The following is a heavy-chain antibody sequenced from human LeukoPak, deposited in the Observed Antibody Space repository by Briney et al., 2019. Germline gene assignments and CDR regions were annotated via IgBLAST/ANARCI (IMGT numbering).Heavy chain of an antibody. V-gene: IGHV4-30-4*01. J-gene: IGHJ2*01. D-gene: IGHD4-17*01. CDR2: IYYSGST. Sequence: SQTLSLTCTVSGGSISGADYYWSWIRQPPGKGLEWIGYIYYSGSTYYNPSLKSRVTVSVDTSKNQFSLKLSSVTAADTAVYYCARPYGDYVGSWYFDLWGRGTLVTVSS. CDR3: ARPYGDYVGSWYFDL. CDR1: GGSISGADYY.